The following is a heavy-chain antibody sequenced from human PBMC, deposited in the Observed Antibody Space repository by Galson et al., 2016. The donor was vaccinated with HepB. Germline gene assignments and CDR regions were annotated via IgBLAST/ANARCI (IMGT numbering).Heavy chain of an antibody. Sequence: CAASGFTFSSYSMNWVRQAPGKGLEWVSSISSSRSYIFYADSVKGRFTISRDNAKNSLFLQMNSLRAEDTAVYYCARLGGLLNWNYVKDNGMDVWGQGTKVTVSS. J-gene: IGHJ6*02. V-gene: IGHV3-21*01. CDR3: ARLGGLLNWNYVKDNGMDV. D-gene: IGHD1-7*01. CDR1: GFTFSSYS. CDR2: ISSSRSYI.